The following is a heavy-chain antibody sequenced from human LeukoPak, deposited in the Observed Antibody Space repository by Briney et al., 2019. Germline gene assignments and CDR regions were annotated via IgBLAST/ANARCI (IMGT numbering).Heavy chain of an antibody. CDR3: AKDYYDSSGYQSDYFDY. J-gene: IGHJ4*02. Sequence: GGSLRLSCAASGFTFSSYGMHWVRQAPGKGLEWVAFIRYDGSNKYYADSVKGRFTISRDNSKNTLYLQMNSLRAEDTAVYYCAKDYYDSSGYQSDYFDYWGQGTLVTASS. D-gene: IGHD3-22*01. CDR2: IRYDGSNK. V-gene: IGHV3-30*02. CDR1: GFTFSSYG.